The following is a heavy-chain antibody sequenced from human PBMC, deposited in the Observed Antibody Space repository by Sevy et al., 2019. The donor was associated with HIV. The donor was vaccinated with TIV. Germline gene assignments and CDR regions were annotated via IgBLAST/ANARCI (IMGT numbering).Heavy chain of an antibody. D-gene: IGHD3-9*01. V-gene: IGHV3-21*01. CDR3: ARVVGDILTGYSPSYFDY. CDR2: ISSSSSYI. CDR1: GFTFSSYS. J-gene: IGHJ4*02. Sequence: GGSLRLSCAASGFTFSSYSMNWVRQAPGKGLEWVSSISSSSSYIYYADSVKGRFTISRDNAKNSLYLQMNSLRAEDTAVYYCARVVGDILTGYSPSYFDYWGQGTLVTVSS.